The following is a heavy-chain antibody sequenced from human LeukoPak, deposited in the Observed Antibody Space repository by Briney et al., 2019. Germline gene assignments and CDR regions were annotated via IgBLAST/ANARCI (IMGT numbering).Heavy chain of an antibody. V-gene: IGHV1-69*04. CDR1: GGTFSSYA. D-gene: IGHD6-6*01. Sequence: SVKVSCKASGGTFSSYAISWGRQAPGQGREWRGRIIPILGIANDAQKFQGRGTVTADKSTSPAYMELSSLRSEATAVYSCARDRLGNFDYWGQGTLVSVSS. CDR2: IIPILGIA. CDR3: ARDRLGNFDY. J-gene: IGHJ4*02.